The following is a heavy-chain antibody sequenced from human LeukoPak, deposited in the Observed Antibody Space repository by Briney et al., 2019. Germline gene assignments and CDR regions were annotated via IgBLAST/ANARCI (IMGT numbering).Heavy chain of an antibody. V-gene: IGHV4-59*08. J-gene: IGHJ4*02. D-gene: IGHD1-7*01. CDR1: GGSFSGYY. CDR3: ARLVWNYYFDY. Sequence: SETLSLTCAVYGGSFSGYYWSWIRQPPGKGLEWIGYIYYSGSTNYNPSLKSRVTISVDTSKNQFSLKLSSVTAADTAVYYCARLVWNYYFDYWGQGTLVTVSS. CDR2: IYYSGST.